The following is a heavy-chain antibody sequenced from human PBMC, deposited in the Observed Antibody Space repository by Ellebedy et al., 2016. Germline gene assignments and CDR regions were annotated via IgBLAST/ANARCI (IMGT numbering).Heavy chain of an antibody. Sequence: GGSLRLXCAASGFTFSSYAMSWVRQAPGKGLEWVSAISGSGGSTYYADSVKGRFTISRDNSKNTLYLQMNSLRAEDTAVYYCAGGLRWSDLDYWGQGTLVTVSS. V-gene: IGHV3-23*01. D-gene: IGHD4-23*01. CDR3: AGGLRWSDLDY. CDR2: ISGSGGST. J-gene: IGHJ4*02. CDR1: GFTFSSYA.